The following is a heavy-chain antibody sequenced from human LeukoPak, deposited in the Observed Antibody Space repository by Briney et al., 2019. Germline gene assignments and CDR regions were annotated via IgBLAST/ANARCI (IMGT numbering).Heavy chain of an antibody. CDR1: GGSIRNNNW. CDR3: ARGGDIVVVPAAHLDY. CDR2: IYHSGST. Sequence: SETLSLTCAVSGGSIRNNNWWSWVRQPPGKGLEWIGEIYHSGSTNYNPSLKSRVTISVDKSKNQFSLKLSSVTAADTAVYYCARGGDIVVVPAAHLDYWGQGTLVTVSS. D-gene: IGHD2-2*01. J-gene: IGHJ4*02. V-gene: IGHV4-4*02.